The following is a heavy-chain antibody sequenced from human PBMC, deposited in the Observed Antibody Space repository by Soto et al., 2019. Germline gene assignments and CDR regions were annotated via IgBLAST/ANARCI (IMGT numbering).Heavy chain of an antibody. J-gene: IGHJ5*02. CDR1: GYTFTSYD. V-gene: IGHV1-8*01. Sequence: ASAKVSRKASGYTFTSYDINWVRQATGQGLEWMGWMNPNSGNTGYAQKFQGRVTMTRNTSISTAYMELSSLRSEDTAVYYCARAGTRKPRTFDPWGQGTLVTVSS. D-gene: IGHD1-1*01. CDR3: ARAGTRKPRTFDP. CDR2: MNPNSGNT.